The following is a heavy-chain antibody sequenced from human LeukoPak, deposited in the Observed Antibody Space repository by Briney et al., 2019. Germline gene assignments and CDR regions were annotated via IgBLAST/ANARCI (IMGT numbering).Heavy chain of an antibody. D-gene: IGHD3-22*01. CDR1: GVTFSSYS. J-gene: IGHJ4*02. CDR3: AKDWYYYDTSGYYPDY. V-gene: IGHV3-48*04. CDR2: ISSSSDKI. Sequence: GGSLRLSCAASGVTFSSYSMNWVRQASGKGLECVSYISSSSDKIYYGDSVKGRFTVSRDNARTSLYLQMNSLRAEDTAVYYCAKDWYYYDTSGYYPDYWGQGTLVTVSS.